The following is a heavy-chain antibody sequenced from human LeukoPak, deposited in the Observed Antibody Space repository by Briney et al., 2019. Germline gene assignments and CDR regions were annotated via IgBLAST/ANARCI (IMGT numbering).Heavy chain of an antibody. CDR1: GVTVSSNY. CDR3: ARGYEGVGFY. CDR2: IYSGGSA. D-gene: IGHD1-26*01. J-gene: IGHJ4*02. V-gene: IGHV3-53*01. Sequence: PGGSLRLSCAASGVTVSSNYMSWVRQAPGKGLEWVSVIYSGGSAYYADSVKGRFTISRDNAKNSVYLQMNSLRAEDTAVYYCARGYEGVGFYWGQGTLVTVSS.